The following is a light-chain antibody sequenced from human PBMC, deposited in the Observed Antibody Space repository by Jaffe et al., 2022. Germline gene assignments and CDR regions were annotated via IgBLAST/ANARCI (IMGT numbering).Light chain of an antibody. J-gene: IGKJ4*01. Sequence: EIVLTQSPGTLSLSPGERATLSCRASQSVSSDYLAWYQQKPGQAPRLLIYGVSSRATGIPDRFSGSGSGTDFTLKISRLEPEDFAVYYCQQYHTSPVTFGGGTKVELK. CDR3: QQYHTSPVT. V-gene: IGKV3-20*01. CDR2: GVS. CDR1: QSVSSDY.